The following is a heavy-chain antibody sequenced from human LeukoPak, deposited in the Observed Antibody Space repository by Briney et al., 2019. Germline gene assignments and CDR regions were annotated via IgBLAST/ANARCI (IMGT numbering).Heavy chain of an antibody. J-gene: IGHJ4*02. Sequence: GGSLRLFCAASGFTFSSYWMSWVRQAPGKGLEWVANIKQDASEKYYVASVTGRFTIFKDNAKNSLYLQMNSLRAEDTAVYFCARVSLAGAFFDSWGQGTLVTVAS. V-gene: IGHV3-7*01. CDR2: IKQDASEK. D-gene: IGHD6-13*01. CDR1: GFTFSSYW. CDR3: ARVSLAGAFFDS.